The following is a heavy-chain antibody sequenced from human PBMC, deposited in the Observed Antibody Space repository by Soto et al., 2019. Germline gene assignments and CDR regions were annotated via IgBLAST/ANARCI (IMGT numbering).Heavy chain of an antibody. CDR1: GYTFTSYY. J-gene: IGHJ4*02. V-gene: IGHV1-46*01. CDR3: ASYGMVRGVLSPFDY. Sequence: ASVKVSCKASGYTFTSYYMHWVRQAPGQGLEWMGIINPSGGSTSYAQKFQGRVTMTRDTSTSTVYMELSSLRSEDTAVYYCASYGMVRGVLSPFDYWGQGTLVT. D-gene: IGHD3-10*01. CDR2: INPSGGST.